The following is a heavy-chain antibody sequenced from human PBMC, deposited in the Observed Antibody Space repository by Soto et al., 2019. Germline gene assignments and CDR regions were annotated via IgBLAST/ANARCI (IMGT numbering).Heavy chain of an antibody. V-gene: IGHV3-15*01. J-gene: IGHJ6*02. CDR2: IKSKTDDGTT. CDR3: TTDSSSWAYYYYYGMDV. D-gene: IGHD2-2*01. Sequence: GGSLRLSCTVSGFTFSNAWMTWVRQAPGKGLEWVGRIKSKTDDGTTDYAAPVKGRFTISRDDSRNTLYLRMNSLKTEDTAVYYCTTDSSSWAYYYYYGMDVWGQGTTVTVS. CDR1: GFTFSNAW.